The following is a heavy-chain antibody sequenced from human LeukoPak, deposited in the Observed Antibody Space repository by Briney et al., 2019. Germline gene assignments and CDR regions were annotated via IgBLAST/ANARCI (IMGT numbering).Heavy chain of an antibody. J-gene: IGHJ3*01. CDR1: GGSLTSGTSY. Sequence: SETLSLTCNVSGGSLTSGTSYWGWIRQPPGKGLEWIANIFYNGSPYYNPSLKSRVTISVDTSKNLFSLILRSVTATDTAIYYCARHLDSSRSPRGRTFDVWGHGTLVTVSS. CDR2: IFYNGSP. V-gene: IGHV4-39*01. D-gene: IGHD4-11*01. CDR3: ARHLDSSRSPRGRTFDV.